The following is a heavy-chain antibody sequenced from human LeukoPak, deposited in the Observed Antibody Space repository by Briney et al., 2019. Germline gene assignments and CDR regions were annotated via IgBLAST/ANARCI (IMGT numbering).Heavy chain of an antibody. Sequence: PSETLSLTCAVYGGSFSGYYWSWIRQPPGKGLEWIGEITHSGSTNYNPSLKSRVTISVDTSKSQFSLKLSSVTAADTAVYYCARGHLGYCSSTSCYTFSYWGQGTLVTVSS. CDR1: GGSFSGYY. D-gene: IGHD2-2*02. V-gene: IGHV4-34*01. CDR2: ITHSGST. CDR3: ARGHLGYCSSTSCYTFSY. J-gene: IGHJ4*02.